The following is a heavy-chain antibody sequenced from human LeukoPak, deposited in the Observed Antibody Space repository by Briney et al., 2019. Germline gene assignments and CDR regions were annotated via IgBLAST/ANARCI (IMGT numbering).Heavy chain of an antibody. CDR1: GGSISSGGYY. V-gene: IGHV4-31*03. CDR3: ARRGYRYGYDYYGMDV. J-gene: IGHJ6*02. D-gene: IGHD5-18*01. Sequence: TLSLTCTVSGGSISSGGYYWSWIRQHPGKGLEWIGYIYYSGSTYYNPSLKSRVTISVDTSKNQFSLKLSSVTAADTAVYYCARRGYRYGYDYYGMDVWGQGTTVTVSS. CDR2: IYYSGST.